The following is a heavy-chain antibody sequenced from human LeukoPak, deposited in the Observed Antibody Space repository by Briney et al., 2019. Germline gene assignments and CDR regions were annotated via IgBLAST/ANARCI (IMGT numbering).Heavy chain of an antibody. V-gene: IGHV4-4*07. CDR2: IYSSGGT. CDR1: GGSMNTSY. D-gene: IGHD5-12*01. Sequence: PSETLSLTCSASGGSMNTSYWSLNRQPAGAGLEWIGRIYSSGGTYYNPSLKSRVTVSIDTSRNQFSLNLNSVTAADTAVYYCAKGGADAYDVYYLDVWGTGTTVTVSS. CDR3: AKGGADAYDVYYLDV. J-gene: IGHJ6*03.